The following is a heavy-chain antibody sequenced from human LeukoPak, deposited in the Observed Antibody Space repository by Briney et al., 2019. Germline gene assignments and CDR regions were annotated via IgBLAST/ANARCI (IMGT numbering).Heavy chain of an antibody. J-gene: IGHJ3*02. CDR3: AAGSGWYFGAFDI. D-gene: IGHD6-19*01. V-gene: IGHV3-30-3*01. CDR2: ISYDGSNK. Sequence: GRSLRLSCAASGFTFSSYAMHWVRQAPGKGLEWVAVISYDGSNKYYAGSVKGRFTISRDNSKNTLYLQMNSLRAEDTAVYYCAAGSGWYFGAFDIWGQGTMVTVSS. CDR1: GFTFSSYA.